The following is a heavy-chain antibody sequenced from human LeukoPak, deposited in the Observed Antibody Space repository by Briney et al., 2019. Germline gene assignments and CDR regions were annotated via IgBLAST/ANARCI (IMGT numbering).Heavy chain of an antibody. J-gene: IGHJ5*02. D-gene: IGHD3-10*01. V-gene: IGHV4-61*02. Sequence: PSQTLSLTCTVSGGSISSGSYYWSWIRQPAGKGLEWIGRIYTTGSTDYNPSLKSRVTISVDTSRNQFSLKLTFVTAADTAVYYCARTGGYMVWGVQNWFDPWGQGTLVTVSS. CDR3: ARTGGYMVWGVQNWFDP. CDR2: IYTTGST. CDR1: GGSISSGSYY.